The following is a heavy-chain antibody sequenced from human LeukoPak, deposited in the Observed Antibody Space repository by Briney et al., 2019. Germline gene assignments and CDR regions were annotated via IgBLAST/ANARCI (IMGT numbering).Heavy chain of an antibody. J-gene: IGHJ5*02. V-gene: IGHV1-2*02. D-gene: IGHD3-9*01. CDR3: ARAPILRYFDWSPNWFDP. Sequence: ASVKVSCKASGYTFTDYYMHWVRQAPGQGLEWMGWINPSSGGTNYAQKFQGRVTVTRDTSISTAYMDLSRLRSDDTAVYYCARAPILRYFDWSPNWFDPWGQGTLVTVSS. CDR1: GYTFTDYY. CDR2: INPSSGGT.